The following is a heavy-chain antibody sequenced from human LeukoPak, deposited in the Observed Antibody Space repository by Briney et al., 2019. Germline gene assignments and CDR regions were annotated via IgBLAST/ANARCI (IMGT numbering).Heavy chain of an antibody. V-gene: IGHV3-11*01. CDR1: GFTFSDYY. Sequence: PGRSLRLSCAASGFTFSDYYMSWIRQAPGKGLEWVSYISSSGSTIYYADSVKGRFTISRDNAKNSLYLQMNSLRAEDTAVYYCARDLGYYDSSVRDAFDIWGQGTMVTVSS. J-gene: IGHJ3*02. CDR2: ISSSGSTI. CDR3: ARDLGYYDSSVRDAFDI. D-gene: IGHD3-22*01.